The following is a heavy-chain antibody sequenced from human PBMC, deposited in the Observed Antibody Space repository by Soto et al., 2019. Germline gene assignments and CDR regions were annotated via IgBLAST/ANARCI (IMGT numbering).Heavy chain of an antibody. V-gene: IGHV4-4*07. CDR3: ARSSTQRVAHYFDY. Sequence: SETLSLTCSVSGGSINRYWWSWIRQPAGKGLEWIGRVYSSGTTDYNPSLNSRATMSVETSKNQFSLKLSSVTAADTAVYYCARSSTQRVAHYFDYWGQGTLVTVSS. CDR2: VYSSGTT. CDR1: GGSINRYW. J-gene: IGHJ4*02. D-gene: IGHD2-15*01.